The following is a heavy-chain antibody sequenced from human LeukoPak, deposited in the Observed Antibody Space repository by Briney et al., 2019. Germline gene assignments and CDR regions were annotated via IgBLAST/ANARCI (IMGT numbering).Heavy chain of an antibody. V-gene: IGHV4-39*01. CDR2: IYYSGST. CDR1: GGSISSSSYY. J-gene: IGHJ6*03. CDR3: ASIAARPTYYYYYMGV. D-gene: IGHD6-6*01. Sequence: PSETLSLTCTVSGGSISSSSYYWGWIRQPPGKGLEWIGSIYYSGSTYYNPSLKSRVTISVDTSKNQFSLKLSSVTAADTAVYYCASIAARPTYYYYYMGVWGKGTTVTVSS.